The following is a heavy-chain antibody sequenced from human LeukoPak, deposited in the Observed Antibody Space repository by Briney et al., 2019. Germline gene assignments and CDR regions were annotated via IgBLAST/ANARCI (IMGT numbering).Heavy chain of an antibody. V-gene: IGHV3-15*01. J-gene: IGHJ3*02. CDR2: IKSKNDGGTT. Sequence: GGSLRLSCAASGFTFSNAWMSWVRQAPGKGLEWVGRIKSKNDGGTTDYAAPVKGRFTISRDDSKNTLYLQMNGLKTEDTAVYYCTTVGVGSTLHAFDMWGQGTMVTVSS. CDR3: TTVGVGSTLHAFDM. D-gene: IGHD1-26*01. CDR1: GFTFSNAW.